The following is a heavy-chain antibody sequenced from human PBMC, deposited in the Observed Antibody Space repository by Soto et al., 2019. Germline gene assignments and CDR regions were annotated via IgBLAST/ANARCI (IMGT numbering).Heavy chain of an antibody. CDR2: ISYDGSNK. V-gene: IGHV3-30-3*01. D-gene: IGHD6-19*01. Sequence: QVQLVESGGGGAQPGRSLRLPGAPSGFTLSTYAMHWVRQAPGKGLEWVAVISYDGSNKYYADSVKGRFTISRDNSKNTLYLQMNSLRAEDTAVYYCARDKSPYSSGWHNRHFDYWGQGTLVTVSS. CDR3: ARDKSPYSSGWHNRHFDY. CDR1: GFTLSTYA. J-gene: IGHJ4*02.